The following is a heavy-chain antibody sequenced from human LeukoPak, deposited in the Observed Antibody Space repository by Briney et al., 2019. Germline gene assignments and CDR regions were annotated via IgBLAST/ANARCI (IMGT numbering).Heavy chain of an antibody. Sequence: GESLKISCKGSGYSFTSYWIGWVRQMPGKGLEWMGIIYPGDSDTRYSPSFQGQVTISADKSIGTAYLQWSSLKASDTAMYYCARHVVSGEMATILDYWGQGTLVTVSS. V-gene: IGHV5-51*01. CDR1: GYSFTSYW. J-gene: IGHJ4*02. D-gene: IGHD5-24*01. CDR3: ARHVVSGEMATILDY. CDR2: IYPGDSDT.